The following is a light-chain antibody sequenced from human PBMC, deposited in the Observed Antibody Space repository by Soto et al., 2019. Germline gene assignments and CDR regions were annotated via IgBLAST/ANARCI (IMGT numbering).Light chain of an antibody. CDR3: QQYGDSPQT. CDR2: GAS. Sequence: EIVMTQSPATLSMSPGEIATLSCGASQSVRSNLAWYHQKPGQAPRLLIYGASSRATGIPDRFSGSGSGTDFTLTISRLEPEDFAVYYCQQYGDSPQTFGQGTKVDIK. J-gene: IGKJ1*01. CDR1: QSVRSN. V-gene: IGKV3-20*01.